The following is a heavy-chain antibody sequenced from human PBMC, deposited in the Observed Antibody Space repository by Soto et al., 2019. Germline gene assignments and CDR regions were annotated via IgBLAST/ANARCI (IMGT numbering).Heavy chain of an antibody. J-gene: IGHJ4*02. Sequence: QVQLVQSGAEVKKPGASVKVSCKASGYTFTSYYMHWVRQAPGQGLEWMGIINPSGGSTSYAQRYQGRVTMTRDTSTSTVYMELSSLRSEDTAVYYCARGFGRQRDDYWGQGTLVTVSS. CDR1: GYTFTSYY. CDR2: INPSGGST. D-gene: IGHD6-25*01. CDR3: ARGFGRQRDDY. V-gene: IGHV1-46*03.